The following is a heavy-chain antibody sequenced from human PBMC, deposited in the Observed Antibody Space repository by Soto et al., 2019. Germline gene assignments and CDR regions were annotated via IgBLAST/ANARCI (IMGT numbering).Heavy chain of an antibody. J-gene: IGHJ6*02. D-gene: IGHD3-10*01. CDR1: GYTFSDFD. CDR3: ARGNPFIYAGFDV. CDR2: MNAKSGDT. V-gene: IGHV1-8*01. Sequence: ASVKVSCKASGYTFSDFDINWLRQTSGQGTEWMGWMNAKSGDTFFAQRFHDKFNMTWDTSLTTAYMEVGSLTSDHAAIYYCARGNPFIYAGFDVWGQGTTVTVSS.